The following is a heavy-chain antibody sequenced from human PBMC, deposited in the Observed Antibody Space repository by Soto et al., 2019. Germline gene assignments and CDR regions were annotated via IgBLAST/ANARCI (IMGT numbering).Heavy chain of an antibody. CDR2: ISPKSTFR. D-gene: IGHD5-18*01. CDR1: GFPFNDYY. CDR3: ARLGDTEVSGMDV. V-gene: IGHV3-11*06. J-gene: IGHJ6*02. Sequence: GGSLRLSCATSGFPFNDYYMTWIRQAPGKGLEWLSHISPKSTFRNYADSVKGRFTISRDNSKNTLYLQMNSLRAEDTAVYYCARLGDTEVSGMDVWGQGTTVTVSS.